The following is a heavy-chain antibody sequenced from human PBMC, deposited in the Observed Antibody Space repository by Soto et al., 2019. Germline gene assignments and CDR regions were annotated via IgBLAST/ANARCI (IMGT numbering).Heavy chain of an antibody. CDR3: AAASNRYGDPSCDY. CDR1: GFTFTSSA. D-gene: IGHD4-17*01. V-gene: IGHV1-58*02. Sequence: VASVKVSCKASGFTFTSSAMQWVRQARGQRLEWIGWIVVGSGNTNYAQKFQERVTITRDMSTSTAYMELSSLRSEDTAVYYCAAASNRYGDPSCDYWGQGTLVTVSS. CDR2: IVVGSGNT. J-gene: IGHJ4*02.